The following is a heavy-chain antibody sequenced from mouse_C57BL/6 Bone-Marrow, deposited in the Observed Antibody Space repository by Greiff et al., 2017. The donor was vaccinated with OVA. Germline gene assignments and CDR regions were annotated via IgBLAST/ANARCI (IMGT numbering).Heavy chain of an antibody. D-gene: IGHD4-1*01. CDR2: ISSGGSYT. Sequence: DVMLVESGGDLVKPGGSLKLSCAASGFTFSSYGMSWVRQTPDKRLEWVATISSGGSYTYSPDSVKGRFTISRDKAKNTLYLQMSCLESEDTAMYYCARPNWAWFAYWGQGTLVTVSA. J-gene: IGHJ3*01. CDR3: ARPNWAWFAY. V-gene: IGHV5-6*02. CDR1: GFTFSSYG.